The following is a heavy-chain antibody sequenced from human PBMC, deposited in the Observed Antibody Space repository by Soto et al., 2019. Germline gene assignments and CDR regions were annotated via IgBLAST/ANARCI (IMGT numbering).Heavy chain of an antibody. CDR2: IDPSDSYT. J-gene: IGHJ5*02. D-gene: IGHD3-22*01. CDR3: AXLQRDTMIVVADNWFDP. CDR1: GYSFTIYW. Sequence: PGESLKISCKGSGYSFTIYWISWVRQMPGKGLEWMGRIDPSDSYTNYSPSFQGHVTISADKSISTAYLQWSSLKASDTAMYYCAXLQRDTMIVVADNWFDPWGQGTLVTVSS. V-gene: IGHV5-10-1*01.